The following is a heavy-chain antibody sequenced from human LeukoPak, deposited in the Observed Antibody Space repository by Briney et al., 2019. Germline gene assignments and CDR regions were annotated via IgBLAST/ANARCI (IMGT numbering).Heavy chain of an antibody. Sequence: PGGSLRLSCAASGFTFSSYSMNWVRQAPGKGLEWVSSISSSSSYIYYADSVKGRFTISRDNAKNSLYLQMNSLRAEDTAVYYCARDRSDYGDSRDASDIWGQGTMVTVSS. CDR1: GFTFSSYS. CDR3: ARDRSDYGDSRDASDI. J-gene: IGHJ3*02. D-gene: IGHD4-17*01. CDR2: ISSSSSYI. V-gene: IGHV3-21*01.